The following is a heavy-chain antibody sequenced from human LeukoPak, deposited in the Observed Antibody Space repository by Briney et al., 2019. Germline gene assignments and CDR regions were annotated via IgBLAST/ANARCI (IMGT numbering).Heavy chain of an antibody. CDR3: ATSDILTGSYTFAY. Sequence: PSETLSLTCTVSGGSISSYYWSWIRQPPGKGREGRGYIYYSGSTNYNPSLKSRVTISVETCKTQFSTKMRSVTPANTALYYCATSDILTGSYTFAYWGQGSPVT. D-gene: IGHD3-9*01. V-gene: IGHV4-59*08. J-gene: IGHJ4*02. CDR2: IYYSGST. CDR1: GGSISSYY.